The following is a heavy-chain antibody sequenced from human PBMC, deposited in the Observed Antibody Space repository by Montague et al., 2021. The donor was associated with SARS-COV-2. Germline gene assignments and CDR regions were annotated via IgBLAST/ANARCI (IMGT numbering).Heavy chain of an antibody. V-gene: IGHV3-48*03. CDR2: ISSSGGGSTK. J-gene: IGHJ6*02. CDR1: GFIFSSYE. Sequence: RLSWSASGFIFSSYEMNWVRRAPGKGLEWISYISSSGGGSTKHYTDSVKGRFTISRDNAKNSLYLQMNSLRVEDTAIYYCARDRDWDDWCGMDVWGQGTTVTVSS. CDR3: ARDRDWDDWCGMDV. D-gene: IGHD2-21*01.